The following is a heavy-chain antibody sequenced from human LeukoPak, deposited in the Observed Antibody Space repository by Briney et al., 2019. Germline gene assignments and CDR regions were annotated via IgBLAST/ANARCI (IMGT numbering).Heavy chain of an antibody. CDR2: LNSDGSMA. CDR3: ARGGSYVTAPLEY. V-gene: IGHV3-74*01. D-gene: IGHD2-21*01. J-gene: IGHJ4*02. CDR1: GFTFSSYW. Sequence: RGSLRLSCAPSGFTFSSYWVHWVGQAARKQRRWVSTLNSDGSMALYAASVKGRFNISRHNAMKTLRLQMNRLTAEDTAGHYFARGGSYVTAPLEYWGQGTLVPVSS.